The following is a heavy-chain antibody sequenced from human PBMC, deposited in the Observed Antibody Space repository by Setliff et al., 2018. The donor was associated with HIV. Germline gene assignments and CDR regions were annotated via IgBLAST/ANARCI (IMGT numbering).Heavy chain of an antibody. CDR2: IYYSGST. Sequence: SETLSLTCTVSGGSMNSYYWNWIRQPPGKGLEWIGYIYYSGSTNYNPSLKIRVTISVDTSKNQFSLKLRSVTAADTAVYYCARKGNVGGWFDPWGQGTLVTGAS. J-gene: IGHJ5*02. V-gene: IGHV4-59*01. CDR3: ARKGNVGGWFDP. D-gene: IGHD3-16*01. CDR1: GGSMNSYY.